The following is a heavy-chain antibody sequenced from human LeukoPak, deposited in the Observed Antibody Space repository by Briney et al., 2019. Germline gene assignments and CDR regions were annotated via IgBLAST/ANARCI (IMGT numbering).Heavy chain of an antibody. CDR2: IIPIFGTA. Sequence: ASVKVSCKASGGTFSSYAISWVRQAPGQGLEWMGGIIPIFGTANYAQKFQGRFTITADESTSTAYMELSSLRSEDTAVYYCASRAAADIVVVPAADADYWGQGTLVTVSS. V-gene: IGHV1-69*01. D-gene: IGHD2-2*01. J-gene: IGHJ4*02. CDR3: ASRAAADIVVVPAADADY. CDR1: GGTFSSYA.